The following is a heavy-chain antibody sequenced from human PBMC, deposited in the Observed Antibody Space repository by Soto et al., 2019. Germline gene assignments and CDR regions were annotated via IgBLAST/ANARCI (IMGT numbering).Heavy chain of an antibody. Sequence: GSLRLSCAASGFTFSSYAMSWVRQAPGKGLEWVSAISGSGGSTYYADSVKGRFTISRDNSKNTLYLQMNSLRAEDTAVYYCAKDGREAVAAPSRLDYWGPGPLVTVSS. CDR3: AKDGREAVAAPSRLDY. CDR2: ISGSGGST. CDR1: GFTFSSYA. J-gene: IGHJ4*02. D-gene: IGHD6-19*01. V-gene: IGHV3-23*01.